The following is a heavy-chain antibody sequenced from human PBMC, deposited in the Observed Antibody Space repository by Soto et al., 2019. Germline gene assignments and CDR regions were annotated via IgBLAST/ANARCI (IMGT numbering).Heavy chain of an antibody. CDR2: INHSGST. CDR1: GGSFSGYY. CDR3: ARGIKNVLRYFDWSRGAFDI. J-gene: IGHJ3*02. V-gene: IGHV4-34*01. D-gene: IGHD3-9*01. Sequence: SETLSLTCAVYGGSFSGYYWRWIRQPPGKGLEWIGEINHSGSTNYNPSLKSRVTISVDTSKNQFSLKLSSVTAADTAVYYCARGIKNVLRYFDWSRGAFDIWGQGTMVT.